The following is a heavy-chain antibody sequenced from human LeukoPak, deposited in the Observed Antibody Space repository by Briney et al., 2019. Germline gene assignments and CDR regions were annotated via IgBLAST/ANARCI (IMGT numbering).Heavy chain of an antibody. CDR1: GFTFSGSA. CDR2: IRSKANSYAT. Sequence: GGSLRLSCAASGFTFSGSAMHWVRQASGKGLEWVGRIRSKANSYATAYAASVKGRFTISRDDSKNTAYLQMNSLKTEDTAVYYCTRDVEMATNWDWPDAFDIWGQGTMVTVSS. V-gene: IGHV3-73*01. D-gene: IGHD5-24*01. CDR3: TRDVEMATNWDWPDAFDI. J-gene: IGHJ3*02.